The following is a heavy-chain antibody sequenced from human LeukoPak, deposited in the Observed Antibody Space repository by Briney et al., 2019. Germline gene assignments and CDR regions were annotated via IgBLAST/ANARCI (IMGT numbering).Heavy chain of an antibody. CDR1: GYTFTGYY. CDR3: ARPDYGDYGGFDY. D-gene: IGHD4-17*01. CDR2: INPNSGGT. J-gene: IGHJ4*02. V-gene: IGHV1-2*04. Sequence: GASVKVSCKASGYTFTGYYMYWVRQAPAQGLEWMGWINPNSGGTNYAQKFQGWVTMTRDTSISTAYMELSRLRYDDTAVYYCARPDYGDYGGFDYGGQGTLVTVSS.